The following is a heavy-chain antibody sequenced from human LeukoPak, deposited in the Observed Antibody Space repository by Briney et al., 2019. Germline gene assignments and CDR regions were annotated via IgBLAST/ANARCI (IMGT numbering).Heavy chain of an antibody. CDR1: GFTFSSYS. CDR3: ARGSGVQVWSSLDC. J-gene: IGHJ4*02. D-gene: IGHD5-18*01. Sequence: PGGSLRLSCAASGFTFSSYSINWVRQAPGKGLEWASSISSSGSYIYYADSVKGRFTISRDNAKNSLNLQMNSLRAEDTAVYYCARGSGVQVWSSLDCWGQGTLVTVSS. V-gene: IGHV3-21*01. CDR2: ISSSGSYI.